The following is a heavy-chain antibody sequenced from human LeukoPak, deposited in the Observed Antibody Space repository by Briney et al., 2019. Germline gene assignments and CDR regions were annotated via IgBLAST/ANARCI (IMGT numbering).Heavy chain of an antibody. Sequence: SETLALTCAVSGGSISSGSSYWSWIRQPAGKGLEWIGRIYTSGSTNYDPSLKSRVTISVDTSTTQFSLKLSSVTAADTAVYYCARWGAGDYWGQGTLVTVSS. J-gene: IGHJ4*02. CDR2: IYTSGST. D-gene: IGHD3-16*01. CDR3: ARWGAGDY. CDR1: GGSISSGSSY. V-gene: IGHV4-61*02.